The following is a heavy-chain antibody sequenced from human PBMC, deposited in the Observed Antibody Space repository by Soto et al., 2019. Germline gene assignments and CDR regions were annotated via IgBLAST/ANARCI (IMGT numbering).Heavy chain of an antibody. CDR3: ARVVPGAEAWFGP. CDR2: ISLYSDGT. CDR1: GYTFSNYG. Sequence: QVQLVQSGGEVKRPGASVKVSCKTSGYTFSNYGITWVRQAPGQPLEWLGWISLYSDGTNYAQKFQGRVSMTTDTYTTTGYMELRSLRSDDTAVYYCARVVPGAEAWFGPWGQGNLVTVSS. J-gene: IGHJ5*02. D-gene: IGHD2-2*01. V-gene: IGHV1-18*01.